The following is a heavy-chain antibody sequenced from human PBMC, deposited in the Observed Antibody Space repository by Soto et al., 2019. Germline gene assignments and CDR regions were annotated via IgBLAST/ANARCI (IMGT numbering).Heavy chain of an antibody. Sequence: ASVKVSCKASGYTFTSYAMHWVRQAPGQRLEWMGWINAGNGNTKYSQKFQGRVTITRDTSASTAYMGLSSLRSEDTAVYYCARAVAVPADFDYWGQGTLVTVSS. D-gene: IGHD6-19*01. J-gene: IGHJ4*02. CDR2: INAGNGNT. CDR1: GYTFTSYA. V-gene: IGHV1-3*01. CDR3: ARAVAVPADFDY.